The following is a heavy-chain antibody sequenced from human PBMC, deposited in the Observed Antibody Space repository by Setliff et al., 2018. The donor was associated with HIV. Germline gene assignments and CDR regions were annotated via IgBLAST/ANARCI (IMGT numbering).Heavy chain of an antibody. CDR1: DFTLSTSD. CDR2: ITGGFA. D-gene: IGHD2-15*01. J-gene: IGHJ3*01. Sequence: GGSLRLSCAASDFTLSTSDVNWVRQAPGKGLEWISGITGGFAYFANSVRGRFSLSKDDSKDTLYLRMTSLKVDDTAIYYCAKDLSVRGSGLKGVLDVWGLGT. CDR3: AKDLSVRGSGLKGVLDV. V-gene: IGHV3-23*01.